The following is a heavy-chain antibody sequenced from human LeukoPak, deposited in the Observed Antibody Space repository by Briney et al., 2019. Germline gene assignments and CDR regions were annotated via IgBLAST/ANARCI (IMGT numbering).Heavy chain of an antibody. CDR1: GLTFSSYS. CDR3: ARGHRNGYDY. D-gene: IGHD6-25*01. CDR2: ISSSSSYI. J-gene: IGHJ4*02. Sequence: PGGSLRLSCAATGLTFSSYSMNWVRQAPGKGLEWVSSISSSSSYIYYADSVKGRFTISRDNAKNSLYLQMNSLRAEDTAVYYCARGHRNGYDYWGQGTLVTVSS. V-gene: IGHV3-21*01.